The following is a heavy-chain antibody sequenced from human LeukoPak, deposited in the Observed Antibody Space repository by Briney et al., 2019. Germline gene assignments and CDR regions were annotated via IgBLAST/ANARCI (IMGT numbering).Heavy chain of an antibody. Sequence: GGSLRLSCAVSGLTLSNVWMNWVRQAPGKGLEWVGRIRSQTAGGTTDFAAPVKGGFSISRDDSKNSLYLQMNSLTSEDTAVYYCAHGSAQYYEYWGQGTLVTVSS. D-gene: IGHD2-15*01. J-gene: IGHJ1*01. CDR2: IRSQTAGGTT. V-gene: IGHV3-15*07. CDR1: GLTLSNVW. CDR3: AHGSAQYYEY.